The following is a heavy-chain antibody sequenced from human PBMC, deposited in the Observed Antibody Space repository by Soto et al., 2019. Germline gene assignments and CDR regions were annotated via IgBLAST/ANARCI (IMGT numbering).Heavy chain of an antibody. J-gene: IGHJ4*02. CDR2: IYYSGST. CDR3: ARDRPLYYFDY. Sequence: QVHLQESGPGLVKSSQTLSLTCTVSGGSISSGGYYWSWIRQHPGKGLEWIGYIYYSGSTYYNPSLKSRVTISVDTSKNQFSLKLSSVTAADTAVYYCARDRPLYYFDYWGQGTLVTVSS. V-gene: IGHV4-31*03. D-gene: IGHD2-15*01. CDR1: GGSISSGGYY.